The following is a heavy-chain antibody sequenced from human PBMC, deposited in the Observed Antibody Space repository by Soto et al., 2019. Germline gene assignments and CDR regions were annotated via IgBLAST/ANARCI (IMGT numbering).Heavy chain of an antibody. Sequence: ASVKVSCKASGYTFTSYDINWVRQATGQGLEWMGWMNPNSGNTGYAQKFQGRVTMTRNTSISTAYMELSSLRSEDTAVYYCARFLAARPNWFAPWGQGTLVTVSS. CDR1: GYTFTSYD. J-gene: IGHJ5*02. D-gene: IGHD6-6*01. CDR2: MNPNSGNT. CDR3: ARFLAARPNWFAP. V-gene: IGHV1-8*01.